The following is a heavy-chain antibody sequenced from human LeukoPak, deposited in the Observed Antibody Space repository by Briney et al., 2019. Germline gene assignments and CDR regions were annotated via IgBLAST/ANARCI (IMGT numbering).Heavy chain of an antibody. Sequence: SETLSLTCAVYGGSFSGYYWSWIRQPPGKGLEWIGEINHSGSTNYNPSLESRVTISVDTSKNQFSLKLSSVTAADTAVYYCARGRTSAPAANDYWGQGTLVTVSS. CDR1: GGSFSGYY. V-gene: IGHV4-34*01. D-gene: IGHD2-2*01. J-gene: IGHJ4*02. CDR2: INHSGST. CDR3: ARGRTSAPAANDY.